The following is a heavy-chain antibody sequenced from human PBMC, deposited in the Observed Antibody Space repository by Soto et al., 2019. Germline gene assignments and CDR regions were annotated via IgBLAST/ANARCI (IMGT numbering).Heavy chain of an antibody. CDR1: GDSVSSNSVG. V-gene: IGHV6-1*01. CDR3: ARNFRSSFDY. Sequence: PSQTLSLTCAISGDSVSSNSVGWHWVRQSPSRGLEWLGRAYYRSKWIIDYAPSLKSRITFNPDILKNQFSLQLRSVTPEDTAVYYCARNFRSSFDYWGRGTLVTSPQ. J-gene: IGHJ4*02. D-gene: IGHD6-6*01. CDR2: AYYRSKWII.